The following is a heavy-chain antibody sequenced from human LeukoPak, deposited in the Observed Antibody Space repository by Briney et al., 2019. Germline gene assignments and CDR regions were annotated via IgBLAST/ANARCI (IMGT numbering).Heavy chain of an antibody. CDR1: GGSITSDLYY. J-gene: IGHJ5*02. D-gene: IGHD6-19*01. CDR2: IYTNGWT. CDR3: ARGSGWNAFDP. Sequence: SETLSLTCTVSGGSITSDLYYWTWIRQPAGKGLEWIGRIYTNGWTDYNPSLKSRVAISVDTSKSQFSLKLTFVTAADTALYYCARGSGWNAFDPWGQGTLVTVSS. V-gene: IGHV4-61*02.